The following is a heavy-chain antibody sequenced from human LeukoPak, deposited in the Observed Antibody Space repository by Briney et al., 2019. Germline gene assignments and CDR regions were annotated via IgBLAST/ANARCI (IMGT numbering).Heavy chain of an antibody. CDR2: ISAYNGNT. V-gene: IGHV1-18*01. J-gene: IGHJ4*02. CDR1: GYTFTSYG. CDR3: ARVYDFWSGYLRYFDY. D-gene: IGHD3-3*01. Sequence: ASVKVSCKASGYTFTSYGISWVRQAPGQGLEWMGWISAYNGNTNYAQKLQGRVTMTTDTSTSTAYMELSRLRSDDTAVYYCARVYDFWSGYLRYFDYWGQGTLVTVSS.